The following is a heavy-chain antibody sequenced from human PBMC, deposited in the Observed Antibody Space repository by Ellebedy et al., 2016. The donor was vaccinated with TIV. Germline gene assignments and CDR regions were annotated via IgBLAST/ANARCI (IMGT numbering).Heavy chain of an antibody. CDR1: GFTFTNYW. CDR3: AKGEGFYGEAAY. D-gene: IGHD3-10*01. Sequence: GESLKISCAASGFTFTNYWMTWVRQAPGKGLEWVANMNADGKERYYVDSVKGRFTISRDNAKNSLFLQMNSLRGEDTAVYFCAKGEGFYGEAAYWGRGTLVAVSS. J-gene: IGHJ4*02. V-gene: IGHV3-7*01. CDR2: MNADGKER.